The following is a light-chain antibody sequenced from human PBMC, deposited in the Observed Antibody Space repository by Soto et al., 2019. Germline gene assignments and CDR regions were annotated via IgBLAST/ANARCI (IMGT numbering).Light chain of an antibody. Sequence: DIQMTQSPSTLSASVGDRVTITCRASQSISSWLAWYQQKPGKAPKLLIYKASTLQSGVPSRFSGSGSGTEFTLTISSLQPEDFATYYCQQSYSPSITFGQGTRLEIK. CDR3: QQSYSPSIT. CDR2: KAS. J-gene: IGKJ5*01. V-gene: IGKV1-5*03. CDR1: QSISSW.